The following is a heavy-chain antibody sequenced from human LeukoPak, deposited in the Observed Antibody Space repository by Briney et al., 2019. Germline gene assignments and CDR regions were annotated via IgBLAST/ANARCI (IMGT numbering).Heavy chain of an antibody. D-gene: IGHD3-16*01. CDR1: GFDFATYW. CDR3: AGWGGGVNH. CDR2: ISPDGSAR. J-gene: IGHJ4*02. V-gene: IGHV3-7*01. Sequence: GGSLRLSCSASGFDFATYWFNWVRQAPGKGLEWVANISPDGSARYVEAVRGRFTTSRDNAKNSLSMEMNSLRAEDTAVYYCAGWGGGVNHWGQGTLVTVSS.